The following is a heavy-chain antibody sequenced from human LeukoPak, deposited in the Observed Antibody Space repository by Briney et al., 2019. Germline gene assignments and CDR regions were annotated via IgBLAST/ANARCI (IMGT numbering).Heavy chain of an antibody. J-gene: IGHJ4*02. V-gene: IGHV3-30*02. CDR3: AIVGYSSSWYNFDY. CDR1: GFTFSSYG. D-gene: IGHD6-13*01. CDR2: IRYDGSNK. Sequence: GGSLRLSCAASGFTFSSYGMHWVRQAPGKGLEWVAFIRYDGSNKYYADSVKGRFTISRDNSKNTLYPQMNSLRAEDTAVYYCAIVGYSSSWYNFDYWGQGTLVTVSS.